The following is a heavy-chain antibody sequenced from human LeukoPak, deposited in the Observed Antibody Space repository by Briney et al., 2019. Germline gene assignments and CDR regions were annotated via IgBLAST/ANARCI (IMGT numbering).Heavy chain of an antibody. CDR1: GYSFTSYW. D-gene: IGHD2-2*01. Sequence: GESLKISCKGSGYSFTSYWISWVRQMPGKGLERMGRIDPSDSYTNYSPSFQGHVTISADKSISTAYLQWSSLKASDTAMYYCARHLGYCSSTSCYEVDYWGQGTLVTVSS. CDR3: ARHLGYCSSTSCYEVDY. J-gene: IGHJ4*02. CDR2: IDPSDSYT. V-gene: IGHV5-10-1*01.